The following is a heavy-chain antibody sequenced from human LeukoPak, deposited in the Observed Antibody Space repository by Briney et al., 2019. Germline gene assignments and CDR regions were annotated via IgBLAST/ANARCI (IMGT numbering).Heavy chain of an antibody. V-gene: IGHV3-30*04. CDR1: GFTFSSYA. CDR2: ISYDGSNK. J-gene: IGHJ4*02. CDR3: ARHVDY. Sequence: GGSLRLSCAASGFTFSSYAMHWVHQAPGKGLEWVAVISYDGSNKYYADSVKGRFTISRDNSKNTLYLQMNSLRAEDTAVYYCARHVDYWGQGTLVTVSS.